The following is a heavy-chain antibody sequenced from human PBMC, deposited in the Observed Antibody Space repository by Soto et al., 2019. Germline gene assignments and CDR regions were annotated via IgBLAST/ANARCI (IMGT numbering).Heavy chain of an antibody. CDR1: GFTFSSYA. CDR2: ISYDGSNK. J-gene: IGHJ4*02. V-gene: IGHV3-30-3*01. CDR3: ARGLGGYIDY. D-gene: IGHD3-10*01. Sequence: QVQLVESGGGVVQPGRSLRLSCAASGFTFSSYAMHWVRQAPGKGLEWVAVISYDGSNKYYADSVKGRFTISRDNSKNTLYLQMNRMRAEDTAVYYCARGLGGYIDYWGQGTLVTVSS.